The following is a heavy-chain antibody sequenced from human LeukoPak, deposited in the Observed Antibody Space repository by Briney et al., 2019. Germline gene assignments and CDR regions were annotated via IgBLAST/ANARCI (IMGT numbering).Heavy chain of an antibody. V-gene: IGHV3-7*03. CDR1: GFTVGTYW. CDR3: ARDGEYCEGITCPGDL. CDR2: IDRDGTTK. D-gene: IGHD2/OR15-2a*01. Sequence: GGSLRLSCAASGFTVGTYWMSWVRQAPGKGLEWVANIDRDGTTKFYLDSLEGRFTISRDNAKNSLYLQGNSLRVEDTAVYYCARDGEYCEGITCPGDLWGQGALVAVSS. J-gene: IGHJ5*02.